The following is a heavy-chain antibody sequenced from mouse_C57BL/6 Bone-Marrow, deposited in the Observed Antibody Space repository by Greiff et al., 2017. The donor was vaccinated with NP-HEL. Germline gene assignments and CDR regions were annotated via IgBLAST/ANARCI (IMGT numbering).Heavy chain of an antibody. Sequence: VQLQQPGAELVRPGTSVKLSCKASGYTFTSYWMHWVKQRPGQGLEWIGVIDPSDSYTNYNQKVKGKATLTVDPSSSTAYMQLSSLTSEDSAVYYCARPLYYYGSSYPFAYWGQGTLVTVSA. CDR1: GYTFTSYW. V-gene: IGHV1-59*01. CDR2: IDPSDSYT. J-gene: IGHJ3*01. D-gene: IGHD1-1*01. CDR3: ARPLYYYGSSYPFAY.